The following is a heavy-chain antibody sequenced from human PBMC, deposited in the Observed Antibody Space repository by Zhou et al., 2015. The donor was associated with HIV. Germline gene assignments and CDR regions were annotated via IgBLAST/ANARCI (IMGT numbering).Heavy chain of an antibody. CDR1: GGTFSSYT. D-gene: IGHD2-15*01. J-gene: IGHJ6*02. Sequence: QVQLVQSGAEVKKPGSSVKVSCKASGGTFSSYTISWVRQAPGQGLEWMGRIIPILGIANYAQKFQGRVTITADKSTSTAYMELSSLRSEDTAVYYCAGEYCSGGSCYQNYYYYYGMDVWGRRDRRSPSP. V-gene: IGHV1-69*02. CDR3: AGEYCSGGSCYQNYYYYYGMDV. CDR2: IIPILGIA.